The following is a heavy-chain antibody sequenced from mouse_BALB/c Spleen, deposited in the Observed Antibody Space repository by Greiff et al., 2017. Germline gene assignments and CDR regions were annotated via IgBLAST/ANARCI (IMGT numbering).Heavy chain of an antibody. D-gene: IGHD3-3*01. CDR3: TRTGTGGFDY. Sequence: VQLQQSGTVLARPGASVKMSCKASGYSFTSYWMHWVKQRPGQGLEWIGAIYPGNSDTSYNQKFKGKAKLTAGTSASTAYMELSSLTNEDSAVYYRTRTGTGGFDYWGQGTTLTVSS. V-gene: IGHV1-5*01. J-gene: IGHJ2*01. CDR2: IYPGNSDT. CDR1: GYSFTSYW.